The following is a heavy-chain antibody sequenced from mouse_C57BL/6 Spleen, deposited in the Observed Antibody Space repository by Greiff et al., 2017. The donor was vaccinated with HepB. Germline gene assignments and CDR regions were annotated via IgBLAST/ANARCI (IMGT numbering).Heavy chain of an antibody. J-gene: IGHJ4*01. V-gene: IGHV1-50*01. Sequence: QVQLQQPGAELVKPGASVKLSCKASGYTFTSYWMQWVKQRPGQGLEWIGEIDPSDSYTNYNQKFKGKATLTVDTSSSTSYMQLCSLTSEDSAVYYCARNGDGDETMGYAIDYWGEGTSVTVSS. CDR2: IDPSDSYT. D-gene: IGHD2-13*01. CDR1: GYTFTSYW. CDR3: ARNGDGDETMGYAIDY.